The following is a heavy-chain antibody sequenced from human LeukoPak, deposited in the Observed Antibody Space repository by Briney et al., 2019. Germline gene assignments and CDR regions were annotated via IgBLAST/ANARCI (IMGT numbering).Heavy chain of an antibody. CDR1: GFTLGNYW. J-gene: IGHJ4*02. V-gene: IGHV3-23*01. Sequence: GGSLRLSCAASGFTLGNYWMHWVRQAPGKGLEWVSAISGSGGSTYYADSVKGRFTISRDNSKNTLYLQMNSLRAEDTAVYYCAKDRGSWITANGYWGQGTLVTVSS. CDR3: AKDRGSWITANGY. CDR2: ISGSGGST. D-gene: IGHD5-18*01.